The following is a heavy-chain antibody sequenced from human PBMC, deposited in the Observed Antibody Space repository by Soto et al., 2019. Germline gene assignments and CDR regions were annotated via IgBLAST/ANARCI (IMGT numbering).Heavy chain of an antibody. D-gene: IGHD2-2*01. Sequence: PSETLSLACTVSGGSISSSSYYWGWIRQPPGKGLEWIGSIYYSGSTYYNPSLKSRVTISVDTSKNQFSLKLSSVTAADTAVYYCAAYFSSTSCHSWRYYYYYIDVWGKWSTVT. V-gene: IGHV4-39*01. J-gene: IGHJ6*03. CDR3: AAYFSSTSCHSWRYYYYYIDV. CDR1: GGSISSSSYY. CDR2: IYYSGST.